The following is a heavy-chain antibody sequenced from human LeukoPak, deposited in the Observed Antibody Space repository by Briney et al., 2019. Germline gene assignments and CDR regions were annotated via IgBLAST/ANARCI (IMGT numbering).Heavy chain of an antibody. J-gene: IGHJ4*02. D-gene: IGHD2-2*01. CDR3: ARSRRVRYCSNISCYAGFFEY. CDR2: IIPIFGKA. V-gene: IGHV1-69*13. CDR1: GGTFSNYG. Sequence: SVKVSCKASGGTFSNYGIIWVRQAPGQGLEWMGGIIPIFGKANYAQKFQGRVTITADESTSTAYMELSSLRSEDTAVYYCARSRRVRYCSNISCYAGFFEYWGQGTLVTVSS.